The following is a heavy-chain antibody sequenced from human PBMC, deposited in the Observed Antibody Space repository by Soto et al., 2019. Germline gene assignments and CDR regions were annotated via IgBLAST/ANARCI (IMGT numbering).Heavy chain of an antibody. J-gene: IGHJ3*01. D-gene: IGHD6-25*01. CDR1: EGTFSTYT. CDR3: SIGARSAEAFGV. Sequence: QVHLVQSGAEVKKPGSSVKVSCKATEGTFSTYTLIWVRQAPGQGLEWMGRIIPLLTVRNSAQKFQDRVALTADTSTSTAFLELPSLTSDYTVVFSCSIGARSAEAFGVWGQGTMVTVSS. V-gene: IGHV1-69*02. CDR2: IIPLLTVR.